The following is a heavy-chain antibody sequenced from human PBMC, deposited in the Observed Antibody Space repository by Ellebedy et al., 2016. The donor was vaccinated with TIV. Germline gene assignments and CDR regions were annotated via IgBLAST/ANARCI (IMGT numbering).Heavy chain of an antibody. Sequence: GESLKISXAASGFTFSNAWMNWVRQAPGKGLEWVGRIKSKTDGGTTDYAAPVKGRFTISRDDSKNTLYLQMNSLKTEDTAVYYCTTDSYWANYYYYGMDVWGQGTTVTVSS. CDR1: GFTFSNAW. CDR2: IKSKTDGGTT. V-gene: IGHV3-15*07. D-gene: IGHD2-8*02. J-gene: IGHJ6*02. CDR3: TTDSYWANYYYYGMDV.